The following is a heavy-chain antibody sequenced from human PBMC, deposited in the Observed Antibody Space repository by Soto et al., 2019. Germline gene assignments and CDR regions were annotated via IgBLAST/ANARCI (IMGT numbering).Heavy chain of an antibody. CDR3: AKDRQFYDFWSGYYFDY. V-gene: IGHV3-23*01. CDR2: IGASGSST. CDR1: GFTFSNHA. J-gene: IGHJ4*02. D-gene: IGHD3-3*01. Sequence: VGSLRLSCVASGFTFSNHAMTWVRQAPGKGLEWVSAIGASGSSTFYADSVRGRFSISRDNSKNTLYLQMNNLRADDTAVYYCAKDRQFYDFWSGYYFDYWGQGIRVTVSS.